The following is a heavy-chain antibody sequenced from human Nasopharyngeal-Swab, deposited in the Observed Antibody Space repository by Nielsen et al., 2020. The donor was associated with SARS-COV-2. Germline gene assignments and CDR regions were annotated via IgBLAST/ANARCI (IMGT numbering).Heavy chain of an antibody. V-gene: IGHV3-30*03. CDR1: GFTFSSYG. CDR3: VGELLPYYGMDV. D-gene: IGHD1-26*01. CDR2: ISYDGSNK. Sequence: SLNISCAASGFTFSSYGMHWVRQAPGKGLEWVAVISYDGSNKYYADSVKGRFTISRDNYKNTLYLQMNSLRAEDTAVYYCVGELLPYYGMDVWGQGTTVTVSS. J-gene: IGHJ6*02.